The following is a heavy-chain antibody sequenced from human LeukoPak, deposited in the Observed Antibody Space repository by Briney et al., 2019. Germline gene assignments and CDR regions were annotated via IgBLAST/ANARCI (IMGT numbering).Heavy chain of an antibody. D-gene: IGHD5-24*01. CDR3: ARDGEMATPPAFDI. CDR1: GGSISSSSYY. J-gene: IGHJ3*02. V-gene: IGHV4-39*07. Sequence: PSETLSLTCTVSGGSISSSSYYWGWIRQPPGKGLEWIGSIYYSGSTCYNPSLKSRVTISVDTSKNQFSLKLSSVTAADTAVYYCARDGEMATPPAFDIWGQGTMVTVSS. CDR2: IYYSGST.